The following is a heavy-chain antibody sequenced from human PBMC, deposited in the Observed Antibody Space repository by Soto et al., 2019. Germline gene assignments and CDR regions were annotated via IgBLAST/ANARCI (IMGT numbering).Heavy chain of an antibody. CDR2: IYPGDSDT. CDR1: GYTFTRYW. D-gene: IGHD3-3*01. Sequence: PGESLKISCKGSGYTFTRYWFGWVRQMPGKGLEWMGIIYPGDSDTRYSPSFQGQVTISADKSITTAYLQWSSLQASDTAMYYCARAPPTSGYYMMDYWGQETLVTVSS. J-gene: IGHJ4*02. V-gene: IGHV5-51*01. CDR3: ARAPPTSGYYMMDY.